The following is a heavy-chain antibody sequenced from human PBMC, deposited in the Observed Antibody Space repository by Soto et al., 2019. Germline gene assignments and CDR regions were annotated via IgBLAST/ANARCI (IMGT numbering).Heavy chain of an antibody. V-gene: IGHV5-51*01. D-gene: IGHD3-22*01. CDR2: IYPDDSDT. CDR3: ARGGPYYYYDGTGYYQLDS. CDR1: GYSFTTYW. Sequence: GESLKISCQGSGYSFTTYWIVWVRQMPGKGLECMGVIYPDDSDTIYSPSFQGQVTISADKSISTAYLQWSSLKASDTAMYYCARGGPYYYYDGTGYYQLDSWGQGTLVTVSS. J-gene: IGHJ4*02.